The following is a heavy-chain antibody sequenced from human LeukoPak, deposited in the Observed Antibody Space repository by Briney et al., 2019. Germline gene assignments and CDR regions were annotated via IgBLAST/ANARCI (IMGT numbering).Heavy chain of an antibody. CDR2: IYYSGST. Sequence: PSETLSLTCTVSGGSISSYYWSWIRQPPGKGLEWIGYIYYSGSTNYNPSLKSRVTILVDTSKNQFSLKLSSVTAADTAVYYCAAQMATIGWYFDYWGQGTLVTVSS. J-gene: IGHJ4*02. CDR3: AAQMATIGWYFDY. CDR1: GGSISSYY. V-gene: IGHV4-59*01. D-gene: IGHD5-24*01.